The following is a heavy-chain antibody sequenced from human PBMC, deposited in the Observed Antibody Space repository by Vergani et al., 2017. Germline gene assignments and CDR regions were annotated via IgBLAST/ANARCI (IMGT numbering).Heavy chain of an antibody. J-gene: IGHJ6*03. D-gene: IGHD6-19*01. CDR2: ISSSSSTI. Sequence: EVQLVESGGGLVQPGGSLRLSCAASGFTFSSYSMNWVRQAPGKGLEWVSYISSSSSTIYYADYVKGRFTISRDNAKNSLYLQMNSLRAEDTAVYYCARDIGVAPLYYMDVWGKGTTVTVSS. V-gene: IGHV3-48*04. CDR1: GFTFSSYS. CDR3: ARDIGVAPLYYMDV.